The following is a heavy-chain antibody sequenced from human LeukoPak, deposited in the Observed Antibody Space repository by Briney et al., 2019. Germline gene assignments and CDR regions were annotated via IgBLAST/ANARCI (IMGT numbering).Heavy chain of an antibody. CDR2: INPSAGST. Sequence: APVKVSCKASGYTFTRYYMHWVRQAPGQGLEWMGIINPSAGSTNYAQKFQGRVTMTRDTSTSTVYMELSSLGSEDTAVYYCARDLSYGDYDGTFAYWGQGTLVAVSS. D-gene: IGHD4-17*01. CDR1: GYTFTRYY. V-gene: IGHV1-46*01. CDR3: ARDLSYGDYDGTFAY. J-gene: IGHJ4*02.